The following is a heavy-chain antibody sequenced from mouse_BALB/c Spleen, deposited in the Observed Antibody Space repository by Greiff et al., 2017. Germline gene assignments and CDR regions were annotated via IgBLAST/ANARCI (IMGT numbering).Heavy chain of an antibody. D-gene: IGHD2-4*01. CDR2: ISYSGST. CDR1: GYSITSDYA. Sequence: EVKLQESGPGLVKPSQSLSLTCTVTGYSITSDYAWNWIRQFPGNKLEWMGYISYSGSTSYNPSLKSRISITRDTSKNQFFLQLNSVTTEDTATYYCAKIYYDYDGWFAYWGQGTLVTVSA. CDR3: AKIYYDYDGWFAY. J-gene: IGHJ3*01. V-gene: IGHV3-2*02.